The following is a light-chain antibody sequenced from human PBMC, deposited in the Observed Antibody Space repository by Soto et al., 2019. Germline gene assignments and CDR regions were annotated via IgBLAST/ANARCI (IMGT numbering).Light chain of an antibody. Sequence: DIQLTQSPSTLSASVGDRVTISCRASQSINSWLAWYQQKPGKAPKLLIYHASSLESGVPSRFSGSGSGTEFTLTISSLQPDDFATYYCQHYNSYPYTFGQGTKVDIK. CDR2: HAS. CDR3: QHYNSYPYT. V-gene: IGKV1-5*01. CDR1: QSINSW. J-gene: IGKJ2*01.